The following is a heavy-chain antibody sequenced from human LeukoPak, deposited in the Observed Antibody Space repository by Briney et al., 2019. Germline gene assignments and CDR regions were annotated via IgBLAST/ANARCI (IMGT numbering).Heavy chain of an antibody. V-gene: IGHV3-7*01. Sequence: PGGSLRLSCAASGFTFSSYWMTWVRQAPGKGLEWAANIKEDGSEKYYVDSVKGRFTISRDNAKNSLYLQMKSLSAEDTAVYYCARPVGTGNYYVYWGQGTLVTVSS. CDR1: GFTFSSYW. D-gene: IGHD3-10*01. J-gene: IGHJ4*02. CDR2: IKEDGSEK. CDR3: ARPVGTGNYYVY.